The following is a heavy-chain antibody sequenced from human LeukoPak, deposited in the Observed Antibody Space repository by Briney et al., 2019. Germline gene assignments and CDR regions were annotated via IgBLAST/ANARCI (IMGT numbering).Heavy chain of an antibody. CDR2: IWYDGSNK. V-gene: IGHV3-33*06. CDR3: AKDSDTNSDGYNSFDY. Sequence: GGSLRLSCAVSGFTFSSYGMHWVRQAPGKGLEWVAVIWYDGSNKYYADSVKGRFTISRDNSKNTLYLQMNSLRAEDTAVYYCAKDSDTNSDGYNSFDYWGQGTLVTVSS. J-gene: IGHJ4*02. CDR1: GFTFSSYG. D-gene: IGHD5-24*01.